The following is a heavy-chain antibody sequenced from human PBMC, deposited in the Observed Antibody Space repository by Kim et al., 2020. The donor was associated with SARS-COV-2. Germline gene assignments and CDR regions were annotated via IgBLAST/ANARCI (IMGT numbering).Heavy chain of an antibody. V-gene: IGHV3-21*01. J-gene: IGHJ4*02. Sequence: GGSLRLSCAASGFTFSSYSMNWVRQAPGKGLEWVSSISSSSSYIYYADSVKGRFTISRDNAKNSLYLQMNSLRAEDTAVYYCARVHRLYYFDYWGQGTLVTVSS. CDR3: ARVHRLYYFDY. CDR2: ISSSSSYI. CDR1: GFTFSSYS.